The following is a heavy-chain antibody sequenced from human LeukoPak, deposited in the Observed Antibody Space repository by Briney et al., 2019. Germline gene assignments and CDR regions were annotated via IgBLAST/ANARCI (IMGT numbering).Heavy chain of an antibody. V-gene: IGHV4-34*01. CDR2: INHSGST. CDR3: ARRPFAAAGQFDY. Sequence: SETLSLTCAVWVGSYSGYYWSWIRQPPGKGLEWIGEINHSGSTNYNPSLKSRVTISVDTSKNQFSLKLSSVTAADTAVYYCARRPFAAAGQFDYWGQGTLVTVSS. CDR1: VGSYSGYY. J-gene: IGHJ4*02. D-gene: IGHD6-13*01.